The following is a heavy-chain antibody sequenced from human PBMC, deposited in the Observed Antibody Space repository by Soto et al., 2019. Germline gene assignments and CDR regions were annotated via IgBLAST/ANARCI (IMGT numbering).Heavy chain of an antibody. D-gene: IGHD4-17*01. Sequence: QGQLVQSGAEVKKPGASVKVSCKASGYTFTSYGISWVRQAPGPGLEWMGWIRAYNGNTTYAQKLQGRVTMTTDTSTSTAYMELRSLRSGGTAVYYCARDNGDYYYYMDVWGKGSTVTVSS. CDR2: IRAYNGNT. CDR1: GYTFTSYG. CDR3: ARDNGDYYYYMDV. V-gene: IGHV1-18*01. J-gene: IGHJ6*03.